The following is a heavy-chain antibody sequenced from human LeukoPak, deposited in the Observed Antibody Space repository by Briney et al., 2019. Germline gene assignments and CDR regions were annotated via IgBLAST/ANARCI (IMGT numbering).Heavy chain of an antibody. J-gene: IGHJ6*02. D-gene: IGHD4-17*01. CDR2: ISSSGSTI. CDR1: GFTFSDYY. Sequence: PGGSLRLSCAASGFTFSDYYMSWIRQAPGKGLEWVSYISSSGSTIYYADSVKGRFTISRDNAKNSLYLQMNCLRAEDTAVYYCARDSDNDYGDYVGHYYYGMDVWGQGTTVTVSS. CDR3: ARDSDNDYGDYVGHYYYGMDV. V-gene: IGHV3-11*01.